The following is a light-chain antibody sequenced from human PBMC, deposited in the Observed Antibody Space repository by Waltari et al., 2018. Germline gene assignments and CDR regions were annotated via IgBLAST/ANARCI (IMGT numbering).Light chain of an antibody. V-gene: IGKV3-15*01. J-gene: IGKJ2*01. CDR2: GAS. CDR1: QSVSSN. Sequence: EIVMTQSPATLSVSPGERATLPCRASQSVSSNVAWYQQKPGQAPRLLLYGASTRATGIPARFSGSGSGTEFTLTISSLQSEDFAVYYCQQYNNWPMYTFGQGTKLEIK. CDR3: QQYNNWPMYT.